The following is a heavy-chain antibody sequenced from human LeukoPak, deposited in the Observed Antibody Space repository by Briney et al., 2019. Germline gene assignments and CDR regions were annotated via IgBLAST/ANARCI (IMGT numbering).Heavy chain of an antibody. D-gene: IGHD6-19*01. CDR3: ARGVAEQWLVQRWFDP. CDR2: ISYDGSNK. J-gene: IGHJ5*02. Sequence: GRSPRLSCAASGFTFSSYAMHWVRQAPGKGLEWVAVISYDGSNKYYADSVKGRFTISRDNSKNTLYLQMNSLRAEDTAVYYCARGVAEQWLVQRWFDPWGQGTLVTVSS. V-gene: IGHV3-30*04. CDR1: GFTFSSYA.